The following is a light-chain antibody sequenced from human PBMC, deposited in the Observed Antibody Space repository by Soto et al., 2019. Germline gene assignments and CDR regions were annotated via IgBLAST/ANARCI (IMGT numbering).Light chain of an antibody. CDR2: DAS. CDR3: QHSDILPIP. CDR1: RNVSIY. V-gene: IGKV1-33*01. J-gene: IGKJ5*01. Sequence: EIPVTQSPSSLAASVGDRLTLTCRASRNVSIYLNWYQQKPGKAPNLLIYDASNLEIGVPSRFSGSGSGTHFTFTISSLQTEDIRTYYCQHSDILPIPFGRRTRLEIK.